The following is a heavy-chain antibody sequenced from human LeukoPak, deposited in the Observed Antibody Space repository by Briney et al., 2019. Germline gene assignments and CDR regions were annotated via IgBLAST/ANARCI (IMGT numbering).Heavy chain of an antibody. CDR2: ISGSGGST. CDR3: ASDSRAPHYYYGMDV. Sequence: GGSLRLSCAASGFTFSSYAMSWVRQAPGKGLEWVSAISGSGGSTYYADSVKGRFTISRDNSKNTLYLQMNSLRAEDTAVYYCASDSRAPHYYYGMDVWGQGTLVTVSS. CDR1: GFTFSSYA. D-gene: IGHD3-10*01. V-gene: IGHV3-23*01. J-gene: IGHJ6*02.